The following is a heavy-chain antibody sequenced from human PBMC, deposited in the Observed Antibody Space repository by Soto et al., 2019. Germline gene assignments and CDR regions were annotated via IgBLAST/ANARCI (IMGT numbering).Heavy chain of an antibody. Sequence: ASGKVSCKASGYTLTGYYMHWVRQAPGQGLEWMGWINPNSGGTNYAQKFQGWVTMTRDTSISTAYMELSRLRSDDTAVYYCARAAGYCSGGSCYLGDNWFDPWGQGTLVTVSS. CDR1: GYTLTGYY. CDR2: INPNSGGT. D-gene: IGHD2-15*01. J-gene: IGHJ5*02. CDR3: ARAAGYCSGGSCYLGDNWFDP. V-gene: IGHV1-2*04.